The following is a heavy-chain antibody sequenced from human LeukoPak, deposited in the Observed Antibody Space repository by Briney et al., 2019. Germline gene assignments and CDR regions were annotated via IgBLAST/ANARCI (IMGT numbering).Heavy chain of an antibody. V-gene: IGHV4-39*01. D-gene: IGHD1-26*01. CDR2: IYYSGST. CDR1: GGSISSSGYY. J-gene: IGHJ5*02. CDR3: ARHEYSGSYYGLSWFDP. Sequence: SETLSLTXTVSGGSISSSGYYWGWIRQPPGKGLEGIASIYYSGSTYYNPSLKSRVTLSVDTSKNQLSLKLSSLTAADTAVYYCARHEYSGSYYGLSWFDPWGQGTLVTVSS.